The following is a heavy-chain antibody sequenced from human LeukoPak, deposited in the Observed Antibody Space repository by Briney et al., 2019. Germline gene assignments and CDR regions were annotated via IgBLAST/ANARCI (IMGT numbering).Heavy chain of an antibody. CDR1: GFTFSSYS. Sequence: GGSLRLSCAASGFTFSSYSMNWVRQAPGKGLEWVSSISSSSSYIYYADSVKGRFTISRGNAKNSLYLQMNSLRAEDTAVYYCARDCSSTSCYRLWGQGTMVTVSS. J-gene: IGHJ3*01. D-gene: IGHD2-2*01. CDR2: ISSSSSYI. CDR3: ARDCSSTSCYRL. V-gene: IGHV3-21*01.